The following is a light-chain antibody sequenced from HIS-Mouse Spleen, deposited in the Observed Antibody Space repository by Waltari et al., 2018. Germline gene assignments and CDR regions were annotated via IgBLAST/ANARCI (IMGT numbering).Light chain of an antibody. CDR1: SSYVGGYNF. V-gene: IGLV2-14*01. Sequence: QSSLTQPASVSGSPGPSITISCPGTSSYVGGYNFSTWYQQHPGKAPKLMIYEVSNRPSGVSNRFSGSKSGNTASLTISGLQAEDEADYYCSSYTSSSTLVFGGGTKLTVL. CDR3: SSYTSSSTLV. CDR2: EVS. J-gene: IGLJ2*01.